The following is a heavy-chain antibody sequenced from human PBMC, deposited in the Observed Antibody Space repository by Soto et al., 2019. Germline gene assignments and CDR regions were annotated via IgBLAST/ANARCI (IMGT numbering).Heavy chain of an antibody. D-gene: IGHD1-26*01. CDR2: IRNKANSYTT. CDR3: ARDGGKGAYFDY. J-gene: IGHJ4*01. V-gene: IGHV3-72*01. CDR1: GFTFSDHY. Sequence: EVQLVESGGGLVQPGGSQRLSCAASGFTFSDHYMDWVRQAPGKGLEWVGRIRNKANSYTTDYAASVKGRFTISRDDSKESLYQQMNSLKTEDTVIYYCARDGGKGAYFDYWGHGTLATVSS.